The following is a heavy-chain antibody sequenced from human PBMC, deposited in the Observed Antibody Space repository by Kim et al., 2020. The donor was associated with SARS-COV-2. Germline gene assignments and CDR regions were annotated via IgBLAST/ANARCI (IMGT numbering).Heavy chain of an antibody. D-gene: IGHD2-2*01. CDR2: ISYDGSNK. V-gene: IGHV3-30-3*01. J-gene: IGHJ6*02. Sequence: GGSLRLSCAASGFTFSSYAMHWVRQAPGKGLEWVAVISYDGSNKYYADSVKGRFTISRDNSKNTLYLQMNSLRAEDTAVYYCARDFRSSTSRNDYYYYYGMDVWGQGTTVTVSS. CDR3: ARDFRSSTSRNDYYYYYGMDV. CDR1: GFTFSSYA.